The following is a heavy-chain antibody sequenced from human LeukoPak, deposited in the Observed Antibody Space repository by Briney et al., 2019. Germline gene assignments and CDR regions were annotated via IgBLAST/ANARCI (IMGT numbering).Heavy chain of an antibody. J-gene: IGHJ3*02. V-gene: IGHV4-39*07. D-gene: IGHD3-3*01. CDR3: ARDGVEGAFDI. CDR1: GGSISTSTYY. Sequence: SETLPLTCTVSGGSISTSTYYWGWIRQPPGKGLEWIGSIYYSGSSYYNPSLKSRVTISVDTSNNQFSLKLSSVTAADTAVYYCARDGVEGAFDIWGQGTMVTVSS. CDR2: IYYSGSS.